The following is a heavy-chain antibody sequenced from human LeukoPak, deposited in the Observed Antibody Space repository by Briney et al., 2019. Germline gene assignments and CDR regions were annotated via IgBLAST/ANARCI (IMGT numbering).Heavy chain of an antibody. Sequence: GGSLRLSCAASGFTFSDYTINWVRQAPGKGLEWISSISSSGRNIFYADSVKGRFTVSRDNANNSLYLQMNGLRAEDTAVYYCTRDQWSEVEASMGSVAYYFDNWGQGTLVTVSS. CDR1: GFTFSDYT. CDR3: TRDQWSEVEASMGSVAYYFDN. J-gene: IGHJ4*02. D-gene: IGHD3-10*01. CDR2: ISSSGRNI. V-gene: IGHV3-21*01.